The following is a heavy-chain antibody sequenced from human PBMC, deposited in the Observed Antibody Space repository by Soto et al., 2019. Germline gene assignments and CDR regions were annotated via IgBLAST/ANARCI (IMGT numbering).Heavy chain of an antibody. D-gene: IGHD1-26*01. V-gene: IGHV4-59*01. CDR2: IYASGSP. CDR1: GGSISVYY. CDR3: ARGVGSSPPRY. Sequence: QVQLQESGPGQVKPSETLSLTCTISGGSISVYYWSWVRQPPGHELEWIGYIYASGSPYYNPSLRSRVTISADTSKNQISLKLTSPTAADTDVYYCARGVGSSPPRYWGRGTLVTVSS. J-gene: IGHJ4*02.